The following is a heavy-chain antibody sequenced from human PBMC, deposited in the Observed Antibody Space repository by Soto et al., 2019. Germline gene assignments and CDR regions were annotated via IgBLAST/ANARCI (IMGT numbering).Heavy chain of an antibody. Sequence: SVKVCCKASGGTFSSYAISWVRQAPGQGLEWMGGIIPIFGTANYAQKFQGRVTITADESTSTAYMELSSLRSEDTAVYYCARDWDSNYAHLRDFRGMDVWGQGTTVTVSS. CDR1: GGTFSSYA. J-gene: IGHJ6*02. CDR3: ARDWDSNYAHLRDFRGMDV. CDR2: IIPIFGTA. D-gene: IGHD4-4*01. V-gene: IGHV1-69*13.